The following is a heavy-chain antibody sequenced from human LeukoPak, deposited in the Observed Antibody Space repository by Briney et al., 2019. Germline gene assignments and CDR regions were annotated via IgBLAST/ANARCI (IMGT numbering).Heavy chain of an antibody. CDR2: ISSSSSYI. CDR1: GFTFSSYS. V-gene: IGHV3-21*01. J-gene: IGHJ3*02. CDR3: SSVYQLLSPDAFDI. Sequence: GGSLRLSCAASGFTFSSYSMNWVRQAPGKGLEWVSSISSSSSYIYYADSVKGRFTISRDNAKNSLYLQMNSLRAEDTAVYYCSSVYQLLSPDAFDIWGQGTMVTVSS. D-gene: IGHD2-2*01.